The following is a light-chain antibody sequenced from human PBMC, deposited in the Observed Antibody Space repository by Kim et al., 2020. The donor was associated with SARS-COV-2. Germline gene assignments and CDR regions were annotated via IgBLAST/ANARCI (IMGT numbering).Light chain of an antibody. CDR3: QQYGSSSIT. CDR1: QSVSSSY. J-gene: IGKJ5*01. CDR2: GAS. Sequence: EIVLTQSPGTLSLSPGERATLSCRASQSVSSSYLAWYQQKPGQAPRLLIYGASSRATGIPDRFSGSGSGTDFTLAISRLEPEDFAVYSCQQYGSSSITFGKGTRLEIK. V-gene: IGKV3-20*01.